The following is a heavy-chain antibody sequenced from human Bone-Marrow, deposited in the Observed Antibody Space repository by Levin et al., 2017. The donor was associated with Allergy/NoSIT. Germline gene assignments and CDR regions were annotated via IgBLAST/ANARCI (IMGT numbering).Heavy chain of an antibody. Sequence: ASVKVSCKASGGTFNNYSISWVRQAPGQGLEWMGGIIPSFGTPHYAQKFHGRLTFTADVLTTTAYMELSSLRSEDTAMYYCAKDGTTDYGDYDLDYWGQGTLVIVSS. J-gene: IGHJ4*02. D-gene: IGHD4-17*01. CDR2: IIPSFGTP. CDR1: GGTFNNYS. CDR3: AKDGTTDYGDYDLDY. V-gene: IGHV1-69*13.